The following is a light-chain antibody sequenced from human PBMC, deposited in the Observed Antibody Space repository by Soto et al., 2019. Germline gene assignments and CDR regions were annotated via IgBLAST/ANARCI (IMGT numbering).Light chain of an antibody. V-gene: IGLV2-14*01. J-gene: IGLJ3*02. Sequence: QSVLTQPASVSGSPGQSITISCTGSSSDVGYYNYVSWYQQHPGKAPKLIIYDVSERPSGVSNRFSGSKSANTASLTISGHQAEDEADYYCSSSSDSSTLFGGGTKLTVL. CDR3: SSSSDSSTL. CDR1: SSDVGYYNY. CDR2: DVS.